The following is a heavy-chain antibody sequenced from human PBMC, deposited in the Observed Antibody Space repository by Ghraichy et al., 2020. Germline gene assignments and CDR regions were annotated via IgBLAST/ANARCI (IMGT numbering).Heavy chain of an antibody. J-gene: IGHJ3*02. D-gene: IGHD1-26*01. Sequence: ASVKVSCKASGYTFTSYGIRWVRQAPGQGLEWMGWISVYNGNTNYAQKFQGRVTMTRDTSTTTADMELRSLRSDDTAVYYCARESGSYSAVDIWGQGTMVTVSS. CDR1: GYTFTSYG. CDR2: ISVYNGNT. CDR3: ARESGSYSAVDI. V-gene: IGHV1-18*04.